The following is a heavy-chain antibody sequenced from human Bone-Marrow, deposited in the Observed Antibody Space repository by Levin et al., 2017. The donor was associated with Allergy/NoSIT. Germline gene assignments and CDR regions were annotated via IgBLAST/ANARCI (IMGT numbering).Heavy chain of an antibody. V-gene: IGHV4-61*01. CDR1: GGSVSSGSHY. Sequence: SETLSLTCTVSGGSVSSGSHYWSWFRQPPGTGLEWIAYIYNSGSTKCTPSLQSRVTMSEDTSKTQFSLKLNSVTAADTAVYYCARIPVVAGTFGYFDLWGRGTLVTVSS. CDR3: ARIPVVAGTFGYFDL. D-gene: IGHD6-19*01. J-gene: IGHJ2*01. CDR2: IYNSGST.